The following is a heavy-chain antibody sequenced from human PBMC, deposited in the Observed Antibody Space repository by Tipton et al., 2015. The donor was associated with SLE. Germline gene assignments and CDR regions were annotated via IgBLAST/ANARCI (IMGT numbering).Heavy chain of an antibody. CDR1: GFTFSSYG. CDR3: AKGGYGDPDAFDI. V-gene: IGHV3-74*03. J-gene: IGHJ3*02. CDR2: IYSDGSST. D-gene: IGHD4-17*01. Sequence: SLRLSCAASGFTFSSYGMQWVRQAPGKGLVWVSRIYSDGSSTKYADSVKGRFTISRDNAKNMLYLQMNSLRAEDTAVYYCAKGGYGDPDAFDIWGQGTMGTVSS.